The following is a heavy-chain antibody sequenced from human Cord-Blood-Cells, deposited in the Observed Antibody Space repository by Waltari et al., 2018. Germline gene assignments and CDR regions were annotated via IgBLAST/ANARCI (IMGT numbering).Heavy chain of an antibody. CDR1: GYTFTGYY. V-gene: IGHV1-2*04. Sequence: QVQLVQSGAEVTKPGASVKVSCKASGYTFTGYYMHWVRQAPGKGLKWMGWINPNSGGTNYAQKVQGWVTMTRDTSISTDYMELSRLRSDDTAVYYCATSRDCSSTSCYDAFDIWGQGTMVTVSS. D-gene: IGHD2-2*01. CDR2: INPNSGGT. CDR3: ATSRDCSSTSCYDAFDI. J-gene: IGHJ3*02.